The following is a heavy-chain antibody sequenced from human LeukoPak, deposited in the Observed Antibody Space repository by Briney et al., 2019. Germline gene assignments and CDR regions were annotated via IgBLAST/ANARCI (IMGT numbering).Heavy chain of an antibody. CDR3: ARKGGHFDD. CDR1: GDSINYYY. Sequence: SETLSLTCTVSGDSINYYYWSWIRQSPGKGLEWIGYVYYNGSAKYNPSLKSRVTISVDMSKNQFSLKVSSVTAADTAIYYCARKGGHFDDWGQGTLVTVSS. CDR2: VYYNGSA. D-gene: IGHD2-15*01. V-gene: IGHV4-59*01. J-gene: IGHJ4*02.